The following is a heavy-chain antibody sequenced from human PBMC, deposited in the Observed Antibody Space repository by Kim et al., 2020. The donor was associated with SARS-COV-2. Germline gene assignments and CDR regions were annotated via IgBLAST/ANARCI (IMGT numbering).Heavy chain of an antibody. CDR3: ARDYGGN. CDR2: SDGRT. J-gene: IGHJ4*02. Sequence: SDGRTYYADSVEGRFTISRHNSKNTLYLQMNSLRAEDTAVYYCARDYGGNWGQGTLVTVSS. D-gene: IGHD4-17*01. V-gene: IGHV3-53*04.